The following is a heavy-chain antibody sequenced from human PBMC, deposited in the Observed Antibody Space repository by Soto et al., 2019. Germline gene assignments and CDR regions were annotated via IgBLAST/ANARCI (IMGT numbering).Heavy chain of an antibody. D-gene: IGHD2-2*01. V-gene: IGHV1-8*01. CDR1: GYTFTSYD. Sequence: QVQLVQSGAEVKKPGASVKVSCKASGYTFTSYDINWVRQATGQGLEWMGWMNPNSGNTGYAQKFQGRVTMTRNTSISTAYMELSSLRSEDTAVYYCARAGGVVVVPAANYYYYYYMDVWGKGTTVTVSS. CDR3: ARAGGVVVVPAANYYYYYYMDV. CDR2: MNPNSGNT. J-gene: IGHJ6*03.